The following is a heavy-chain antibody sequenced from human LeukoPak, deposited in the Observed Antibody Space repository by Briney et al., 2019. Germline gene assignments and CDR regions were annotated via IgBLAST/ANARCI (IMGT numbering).Heavy chain of an antibody. J-gene: IGHJ6*02. Sequence: ASVEVSCKASGYTFTSYGISWVRQGPGQGLEWMGWISAYNGNTNYAQKLQGRVTITADKSTSTAYMELSSLRSEDTAVYYCAREPDVWGQGTTVTVSS. CDR1: GYTFTSYG. CDR3: AREPDV. CDR2: ISAYNGNT. V-gene: IGHV1-18*01.